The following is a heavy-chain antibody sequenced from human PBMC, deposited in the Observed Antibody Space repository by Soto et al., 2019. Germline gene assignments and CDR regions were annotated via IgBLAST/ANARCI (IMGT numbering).Heavy chain of an antibody. J-gene: IGHJ4*02. Sequence: EVRLVESGGGLVQPGGSLRLSCAASGFTVSSNYMSWVRQAPGKGLEWVSVIYSGGSTYYADSVKGRFTISRHNSKNTLYLQMNSLRAEDTAVYYCARPSSGDYGPLGYWGQGTLVTVSS. D-gene: IGHD4-17*01. CDR3: ARPSSGDYGPLGY. V-gene: IGHV3-53*04. CDR1: GFTVSSNY. CDR2: IYSGGST.